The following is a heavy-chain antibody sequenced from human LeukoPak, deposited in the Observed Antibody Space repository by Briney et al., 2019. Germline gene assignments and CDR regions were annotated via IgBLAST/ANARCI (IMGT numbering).Heavy chain of an antibody. CDR3: ARDQGGTEDYDFWSGYCDWFDP. J-gene: IGHJ5*02. CDR1: GGSISSYY. V-gene: IGHV4-4*07. D-gene: IGHD3-3*01. CDR2: IYTSGST. Sequence: SETLSLTCTVSGGSISSYYLSWIRQPAGKGLEWIGRIYTSGSTNYNPSLKSRVTMSVDTSKNQFSLKLSSVTAADTAVYYCARDQGGTEDYDFWSGYCDWFDPWGQGTLVTVSS.